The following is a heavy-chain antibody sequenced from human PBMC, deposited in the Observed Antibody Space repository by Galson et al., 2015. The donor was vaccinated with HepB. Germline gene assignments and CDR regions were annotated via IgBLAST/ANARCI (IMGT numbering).Heavy chain of an antibody. Sequence: SLRLSCAASDFIFTGFPMSWVRQAPGKGLECVSCISASGDNTYYADSVKGSFTISRDNSKNTLYLQMNSLRAEDTAVYYCAKAGAGDHFWNAFDYWGQGALVTVS. J-gene: IGHJ4*02. CDR1: DFIFTGFP. CDR3: AKAGAGDHFWNAFDY. D-gene: IGHD3-3*01. CDR2: ISASGDNT. V-gene: IGHV3-23*01.